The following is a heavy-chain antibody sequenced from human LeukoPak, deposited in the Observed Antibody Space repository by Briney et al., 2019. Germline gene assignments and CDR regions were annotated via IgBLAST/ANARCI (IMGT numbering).Heavy chain of an antibody. V-gene: IGHV3-7*01. J-gene: IGHJ4*02. Sequence: GGSLRLSCVASGFTFTSYWMSWVRQAPGKGLEWVANIKDDGRETYYVDSVKGRFTISRDNAKNSLYLQMNSLRAEDTAVYYCGRDSYYDALDYWGQGTLVTVSS. CDR2: IKDDGRET. CDR3: GRDSYYDALDY. D-gene: IGHD3-16*01. CDR1: GFTFTSYW.